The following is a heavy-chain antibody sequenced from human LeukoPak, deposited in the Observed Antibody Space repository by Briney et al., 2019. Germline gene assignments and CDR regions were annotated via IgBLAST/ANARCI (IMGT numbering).Heavy chain of an antibody. CDR2: ISSSSYI. CDR1: GFTFSSYS. CDR3: ARDLAAGRGYFDY. V-gene: IGHV3-21*01. J-gene: IGHJ4*02. Sequence: GGSLRLSCAASGFTFSSYSMNWVRQAPGKGLEWVSSISSSSYIYYADSVKGRFTISRDNAKNSLYLQMNSLRAEDTAVYYCARDLAAGRGYFDYWGQGTLVTVSS. D-gene: IGHD1-14*01.